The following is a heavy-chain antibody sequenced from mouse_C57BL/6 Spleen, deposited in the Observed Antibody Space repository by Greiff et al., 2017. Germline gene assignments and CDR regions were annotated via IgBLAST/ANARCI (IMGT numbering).Heavy chain of an antibody. V-gene: IGHV1-69*01. D-gene: IGHD2-3*01. CDR1: GYTFTSYW. CDR3: ARYDGYYLYAMDD. Sequence: QVQLQQPGAELVMPGASVKLSCKASGYTFTSYWMHWVKQRPGQGLEWIGEIDPSDSYTNYNQKFKGKSTLTVDKSSSTAYMQLSSLTSEDSAVYYCARYDGYYLYAMDDWGQGTSVTVSS. J-gene: IGHJ4*01. CDR2: IDPSDSYT.